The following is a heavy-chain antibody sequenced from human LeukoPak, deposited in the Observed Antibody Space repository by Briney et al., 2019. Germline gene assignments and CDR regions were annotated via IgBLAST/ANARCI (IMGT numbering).Heavy chain of an antibody. CDR2: ISGSGGST. CDR1: GFTFRSYA. D-gene: IGHD3-10*02. CDR3: AELGITMIGGV. V-gene: IGHV3-23*01. Sequence: PGGSLRLSCAASGFTFRSYAMSWVRQAPGKGLEWVSSISGSGGSTYSADSVTGRFTISRDNAKNSLYLQMNSLRAEDTAVYYCAELGITMIGGVWGKGTTVTISS. J-gene: IGHJ6*04.